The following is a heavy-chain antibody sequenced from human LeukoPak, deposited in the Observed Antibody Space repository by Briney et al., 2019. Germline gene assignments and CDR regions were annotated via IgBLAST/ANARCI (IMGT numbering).Heavy chain of an antibody. CDR1: GGSISSYY. J-gene: IGHJ4*02. CDR2: IYYSGST. V-gene: IGHV4-59*01. CDR3: ARDTAAAASFDY. Sequence: SETLSLTCTVSGGSISSYYWSWIRQPPGKGLEWIGYIYYSGSTNYNPSLKSRVTISVDTSKNQFSLKLSSVTAADTAVYYCARDTAAAASFDYWGRGTLVTVSS. D-gene: IGHD6-13*01.